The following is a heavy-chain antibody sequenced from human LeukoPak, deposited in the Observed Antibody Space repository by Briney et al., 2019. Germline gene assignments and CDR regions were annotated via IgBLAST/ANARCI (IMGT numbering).Heavy chain of an antibody. J-gene: IGHJ4*02. CDR1: GFTFSTNA. CDR2: ISGSGAST. D-gene: IGHD1-26*01. CDR3: AKDVGKWESLHFFDY. Sequence: GGSLRLSCLTSGFTFSTNAMSWVRQAPGKGLEWISGISGSGASTYYADSVTGRFTISRDNSRNTLYLKMNSLRGDDTAVYYCAKDVGKWESLHFFDYWGQGTLVTVSS. V-gene: IGHV3-23*01.